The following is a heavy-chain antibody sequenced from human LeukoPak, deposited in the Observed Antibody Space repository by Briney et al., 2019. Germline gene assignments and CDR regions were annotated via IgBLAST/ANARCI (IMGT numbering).Heavy chain of an antibody. V-gene: IGHV3-23*01. J-gene: IGHJ4*02. CDR1: GFTFSSYA. CDR2: ISGSGGSP. D-gene: IGHD2-2*01. CDR3: ASRDPGYCSSTSCYGLLDY. Sequence: GGSLRLSCAASGFTFSSYAMSWVRQAPGKGLEWVSAISGSGGSPYYADSVKGRFTISRDNSKNTLYLQMNSLRAEDTAVYYCASRDPGYCSSTSCYGLLDYWGQGTLVTVSS.